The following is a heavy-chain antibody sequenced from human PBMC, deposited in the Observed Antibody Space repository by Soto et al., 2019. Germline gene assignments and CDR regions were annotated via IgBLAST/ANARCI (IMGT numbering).Heavy chain of an antibody. Sequence: ASVKVSCKASGYTLTNYDINWVRQATGQGLEWMGWMNPNSGNTGYAQKFQGRVTMTRDTSTSTVYMELSSLRSEDTAVYYCARASGTATNYYYMDVWGKGTTVTVSS. V-gene: IGHV1-8*01. J-gene: IGHJ6*03. CDR3: ARASGTATNYYYMDV. D-gene: IGHD1-26*01. CDR1: GYTLTNYD. CDR2: MNPNSGNT.